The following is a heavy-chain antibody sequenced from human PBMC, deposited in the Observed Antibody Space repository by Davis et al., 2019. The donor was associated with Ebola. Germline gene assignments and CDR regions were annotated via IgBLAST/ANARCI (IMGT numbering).Heavy chain of an antibody. Sequence: SVKVSCKASGYTFTGYYMHWVRQAPGQGLEWMGGIIPIFGTANYAQKFQGRVTITADESTSTAYMELSSLRSEDTAVYYCARGASMATRHFDYWGQGTLVTVSS. V-gene: IGHV1-69*13. D-gene: IGHD5-24*01. CDR3: ARGASMATRHFDY. CDR1: GYTFTGYY. J-gene: IGHJ4*02. CDR2: IIPIFGTA.